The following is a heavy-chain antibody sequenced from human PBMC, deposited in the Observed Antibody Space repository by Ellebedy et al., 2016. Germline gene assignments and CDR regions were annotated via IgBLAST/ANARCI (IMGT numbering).Heavy chain of an antibody. Sequence: GESLKISCAASGFTFSSYGMHWVRQAPGKGLEWVAVISYDGSNKYYADSVKGRFTISRDNSKNTLYLQMNSLRAEDTAVYYCARDYDYVWGNSRYFDYWGQGTLVTVSS. CDR1: GFTFSSYG. J-gene: IGHJ4*02. CDR2: ISYDGSNK. D-gene: IGHD3-16*01. V-gene: IGHV3-30*03. CDR3: ARDYDYVWGNSRYFDY.